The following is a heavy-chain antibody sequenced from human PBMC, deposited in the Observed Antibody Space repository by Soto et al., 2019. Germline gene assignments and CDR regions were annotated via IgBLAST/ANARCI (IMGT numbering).Heavy chain of an antibody. D-gene: IGHD1-20*01. CDR2: IKSDSSTI. Sequence: GGSLRLSCAASGFIFSSYTMNWVRQAPGKGLKWISYIKSDSSTIYYTDSVKGRLTIFIDNAKNSLYLQMNSLRAEDTVFYYCARASITGAAGRDIWGQGTLVTVSS. V-gene: IGHV3-48*01. J-gene: IGHJ4*02. CDR1: GFIFSSYT. CDR3: ARASITGAAGRDI.